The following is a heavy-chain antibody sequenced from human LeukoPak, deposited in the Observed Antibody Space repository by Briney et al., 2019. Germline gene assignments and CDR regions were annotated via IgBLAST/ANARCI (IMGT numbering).Heavy chain of an antibody. V-gene: IGHV3-23*01. D-gene: IGHD2-8*01. CDR3: TRGVNNAFDI. J-gene: IGHJ3*02. CDR2: ISGSGGTT. CDR1: VFTFSNHG. Sequence: SGGSLRLSCAAPVFTFSNHGMDWVRQAPGKGQEWVSGISGSGGTTYYADTMKGRFTISRDNSKNTLYLQMISLRVEDTAIYYCTRGVNNAFDIWGQGTMVTVSS.